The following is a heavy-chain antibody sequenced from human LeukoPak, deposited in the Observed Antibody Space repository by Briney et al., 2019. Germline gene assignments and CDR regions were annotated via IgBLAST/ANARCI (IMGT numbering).Heavy chain of an antibody. CDR1: GFTFSSYG. D-gene: IGHD3-22*01. J-gene: IGHJ4*02. CDR2: ISYDGSNK. Sequence: PGRSLRLSCAASGFTFSSYGMHWVRQAPGKGLEWVAVISYDGSNKYYADSVKGRFTISRDNSKNTLYLQMNSLRAEDTAVYYCARGSIAVAGLYYYDSSGYYPFDYWGQGTLVTVSS. V-gene: IGHV3-30*03. CDR3: ARGSIAVAGLYYYDSSGYYPFDY.